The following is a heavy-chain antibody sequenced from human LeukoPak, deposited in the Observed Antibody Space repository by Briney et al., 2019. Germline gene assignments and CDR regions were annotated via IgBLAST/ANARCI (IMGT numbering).Heavy chain of an antibody. V-gene: IGHV3-64*04. J-gene: IGHJ6*02. D-gene: IGHD7-27*01. Sequence: GVSLRLSCAGSGFTFSGDARHWVRHAPGKGLEYVSAISSNGGSTYYADSVKGRFTISRDNAKNSLYLQMNSLRDEDTAVYYCARAGPRGYYYGMDVWGQGTTVTVSS. CDR1: GFTFSGDA. CDR2: ISSNGGST. CDR3: ARAGPRGYYYGMDV.